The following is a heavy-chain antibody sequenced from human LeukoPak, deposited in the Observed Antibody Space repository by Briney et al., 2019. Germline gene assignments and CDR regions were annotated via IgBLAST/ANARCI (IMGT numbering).Heavy chain of an antibody. D-gene: IGHD3/OR15-3a*01. J-gene: IGHJ4*02. V-gene: IGHV5-51*01. CDR2: IYPGDPDT. CDR3: ARYYFWTGSYFFDY. CDR1: GFTFTTHW. Sequence: GESLKISCKTSGFTFTTHWIAWVRQMPGKGLELMGIIYPGDPDTNYSPSFQGQVTISADKSSNTAYLQWSSLKASDTAMYYCARYYFWTGSYFFDYWGQGTLVTVSS.